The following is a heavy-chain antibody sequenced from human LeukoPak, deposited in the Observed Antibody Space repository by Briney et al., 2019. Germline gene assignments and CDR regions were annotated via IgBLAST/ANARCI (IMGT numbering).Heavy chain of an antibody. CDR2: MNPNSGNT. Sequence: ASVKVSCKASGYTFTSYDINWVRQATGQGLEWMGWMNPNSGNTGYAQKFQGRVTMTRNTSISTAYMELSSLRSEDTAVYYCARVPSWYQDAFDIWGQGTMVTVSS. CDR3: ARVPSWYQDAFDI. D-gene: IGHD6-13*01. CDR1: GYTFTSYD. J-gene: IGHJ3*02. V-gene: IGHV1-8*01.